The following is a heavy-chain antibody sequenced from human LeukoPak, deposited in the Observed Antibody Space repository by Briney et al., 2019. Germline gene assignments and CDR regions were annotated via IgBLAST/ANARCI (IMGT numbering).Heavy chain of an antibody. Sequence: PSETLSLTCTVFGGSISSTSYYWGWIRQPPGKGLEWIGNIFNSGNTYYNPSLKSRVTISVDTSKNQFSLNLSSVTAADTAVYYCARQDIVIVPAQIDYWGQGTLVTVSS. CDR3: ARQDIVIVPAQIDY. J-gene: IGHJ4*02. CDR2: IFNSGNT. V-gene: IGHV4-39*01. CDR1: GGSISSTSYY. D-gene: IGHD2-2*01.